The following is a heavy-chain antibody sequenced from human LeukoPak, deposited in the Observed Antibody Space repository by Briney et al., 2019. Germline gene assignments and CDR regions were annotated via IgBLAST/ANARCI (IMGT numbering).Heavy chain of an antibody. CDR1: GYTFTGYY. J-gene: IGHJ4*02. Sequence: ASVMVSCKASGYTFTGYYMHWVRQAPGQGLEWMGWINPNSGGTNYAQKFQGRVTMTRDTSISTAYMELSRLRSDDTAVYYCAGDPGEGYSGDYWGQGTLVTVSS. CDR3: AGDPGEGYSGDY. D-gene: IGHD5-12*01. V-gene: IGHV1-2*02. CDR2: INPNSGGT.